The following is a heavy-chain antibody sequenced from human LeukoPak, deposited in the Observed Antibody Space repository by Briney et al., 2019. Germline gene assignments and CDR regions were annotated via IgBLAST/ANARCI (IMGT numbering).Heavy chain of an antibody. Sequence: ASVKVSCKTSGYSFTDYYMHWVRQAPGQGLEWVGWINPNSGGTSTAQKFQGRITMTRDTSITTVYMEVSWLTSDDTAIYYCARADRLDGSPYLIGPWGQGTLVTVSS. J-gene: IGHJ5*02. CDR3: ARADRLDGSPYLIGP. V-gene: IGHV1-2*02. CDR2: INPNSGGT. CDR1: GYSFTDYY. D-gene: IGHD1-26*01.